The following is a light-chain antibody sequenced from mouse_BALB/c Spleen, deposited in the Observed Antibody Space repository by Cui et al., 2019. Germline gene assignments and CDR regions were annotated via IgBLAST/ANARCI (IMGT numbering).Light chain of an antibody. Sequence: DIVMTQSHKFMSTSVGDSVSITCKASQDVGTAVAWYQQKPGQSPKLLIYWASTRHTGVPDRFTGSGSGTDFTLTISNVQSEDLADYFCQQYSSYPLTFGSGTKLEIK. CDR2: WAS. CDR1: QDVGTA. V-gene: IGKV6-23*01. CDR3: QQYSSYPLT. J-gene: IGKJ4*01.